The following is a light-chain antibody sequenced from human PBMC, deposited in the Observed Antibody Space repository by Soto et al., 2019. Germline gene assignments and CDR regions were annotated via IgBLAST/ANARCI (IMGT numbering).Light chain of an antibody. CDR1: QGLSSY. CDR3: QQLNSYPLT. V-gene: IGKV1-9*01. CDR2: AAS. Sequence: IQFTQSPSSLAASVVDRGTITCRASQGLSSYLAWYQQKPGKAPKLLIYAASTLQSGVPSRFSGSGSGTDFTLTISSLQPEDFATYYCQQLNSYPLTFGPGTKVDIK. J-gene: IGKJ3*01.